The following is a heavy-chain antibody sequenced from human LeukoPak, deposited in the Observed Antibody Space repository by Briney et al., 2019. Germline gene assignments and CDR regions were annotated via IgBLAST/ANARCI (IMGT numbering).Heavy chain of an antibody. CDR1: GGSISSSSYY. J-gene: IGHJ5*02. Sequence: SETLSLTCTVSGGSISSSSYYWGWIRQPPGQGLEWIGSISYSGNTYYNPSLKSRVTMSVDTSKNQFSLKLSSVTAADTAVYYCARDRYYYDSSGYYNWFDPWGQGTLVTVSS. V-gene: IGHV4-39*07. CDR2: ISYSGNT. CDR3: ARDRYYYDSSGYYNWFDP. D-gene: IGHD3-22*01.